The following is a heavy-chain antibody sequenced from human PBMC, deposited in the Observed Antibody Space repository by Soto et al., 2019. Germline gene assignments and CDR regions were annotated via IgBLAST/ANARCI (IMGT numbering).Heavy chain of an antibody. V-gene: IGHV5-10-1*01. CDR1: GYSFTSYW. D-gene: IGHD4-17*01. CDR2: IDPSDSYT. CDR3: ARHWRSTVTTSGYNAIPSPIYGMDV. Sequence: GESLKISCKGSGYSFTSYWIIWVRQMPGKGLEWIGRIDPSDSYTNYSPSFQGHVTISADKSISTAYLQWSSLKASDTAMYYCARHWRSTVTTSGYNAIPSPIYGMDVWGQGTTVTVYS. J-gene: IGHJ6*02.